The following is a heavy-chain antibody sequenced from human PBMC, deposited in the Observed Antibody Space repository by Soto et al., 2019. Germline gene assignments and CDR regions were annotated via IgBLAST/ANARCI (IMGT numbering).Heavy chain of an antibody. D-gene: IGHD2-21*02. CDR2: IDLDIGDT. CDR1: GHTFTGHH. J-gene: IGHJ4*02. CDR3: ALEPTGTAGFDY. V-gene: IGHV1-2*02. Sequence: QVQMVQSGAEVKKPGASVKVSCKASGHTFTGHHMHWVRQAPGQGLEWMGLIDLDIGDTKYAQKFQGRVTSTSDTFITTAYMELRGLRSDDTAVYYFALEPTGTAGFDYWGQGTLVTVSS.